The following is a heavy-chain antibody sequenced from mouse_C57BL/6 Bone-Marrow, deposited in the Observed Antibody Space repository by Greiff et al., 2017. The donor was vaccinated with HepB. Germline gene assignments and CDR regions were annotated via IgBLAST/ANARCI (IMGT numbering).Heavy chain of an antibody. CDR3: RGALLLRYFDV. D-gene: IGHD1-1*01. J-gene: IGHJ1*03. Sequence: VQLQQSGPVLVKPGASVKMSCKASGYTFTDYYMNWVKQSHGKSLEWIGVINPYNGGTGYNQKFKGKATLTVYTASSTAYMELNSLTSEDSAVYYCRGALLLRYFDVWGTGTTVTVSS. CDR2: INPYNGGT. V-gene: IGHV1-19*01. CDR1: GYTFTDYY.